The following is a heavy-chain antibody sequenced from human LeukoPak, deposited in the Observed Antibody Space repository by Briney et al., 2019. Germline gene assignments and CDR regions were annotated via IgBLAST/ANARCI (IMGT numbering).Heavy chain of an antibody. J-gene: IGHJ1*01. CDR2: ISETSRKT. V-gene: IGHV3-23*01. Sequence: PGGSLRLSCAASGSTFNIYAMSWVRQAPEKGLEWVSAISETSRKTYYADPVKGRFTISRDNSKNTLYLQMNDLRDEDTAVYYCVQEARRDGYKLAPVAEHWGQGTLVTVSS. CDR1: GSTFNIYA. CDR3: VQEARRDGYKLAPVAEH. D-gene: IGHD5-24*01.